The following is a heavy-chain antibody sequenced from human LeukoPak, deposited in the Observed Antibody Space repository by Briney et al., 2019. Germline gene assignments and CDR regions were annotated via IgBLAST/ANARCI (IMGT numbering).Heavy chain of an antibody. V-gene: IGHV3-48*02. D-gene: IGHD4-11*01. J-gene: IGHJ4*02. CDR1: GFPFSSFS. CDR2: ISSTSSSI. Sequence: GRSLRLSCAASGFPFSSFSMNWVRQAPGKGLEWASYISSTSSSIYYADSVKGRFTVSRDNAKDSLYLQMNSLRDEDTAVYYCARDLISGDYTFDYWGQGALVTVSS. CDR3: ARDLISGDYTFDY.